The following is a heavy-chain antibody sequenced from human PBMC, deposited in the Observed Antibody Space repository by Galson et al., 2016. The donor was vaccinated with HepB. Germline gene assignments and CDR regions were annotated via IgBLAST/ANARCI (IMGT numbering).Heavy chain of an antibody. Sequence: SLRLSCAASGFTFSSYAMSWFRQAPGKGLDWVSSISGGGDSTFYADSVKGRFSISRDNSKDTLYLQLNSLRADDTAVYYCARTEWFQAFDKWGQGTVVTVSS. CDR1: GFTFSSYA. CDR2: ISGGGDST. V-gene: IGHV3-23*01. D-gene: IGHD3-3*01. J-gene: IGHJ3*02. CDR3: ARTEWFQAFDK.